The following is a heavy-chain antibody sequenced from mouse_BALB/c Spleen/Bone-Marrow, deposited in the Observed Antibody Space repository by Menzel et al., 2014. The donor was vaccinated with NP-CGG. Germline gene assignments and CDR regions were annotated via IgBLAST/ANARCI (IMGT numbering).Heavy chain of an antibody. CDR3: ARVGNCAWFAY. CDR2: ISSSSSTI. CDR1: GFTFSSFG. D-gene: IGHD2-1*01. J-gene: IGHJ3*01. V-gene: IGHV5-17*02. Sequence: EVQRVESGGGLVQPGGSRKLSCAASGFTFSSFGMHWVRQAPEKGLEWVAYISSSSSTIYYADTVKGRFPISRDNPKSPLFLQMTSVRSEDTTRCYCARVGNCAWFAYWGLWTLGTVSA.